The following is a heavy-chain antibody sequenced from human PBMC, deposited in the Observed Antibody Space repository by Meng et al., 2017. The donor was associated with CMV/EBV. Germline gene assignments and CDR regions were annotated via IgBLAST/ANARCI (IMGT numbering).Heavy chain of an antibody. Sequence: GESLKISCVVSGVTVSSNYMSWVRRAPGEGLEWVSLIYSIGTTYYADSVKGRFTISRDNSKNTLYLQMNSLRAEDTAVYYCARVLSSSSTYKYFQYGMDVWGQGTTVTVSS. D-gene: IGHD6-6*01. J-gene: IGHJ6*02. V-gene: IGHV3-53*01. CDR3: ARVLSSSSTYKYFQYGMDV. CDR1: GVTVSSNY. CDR2: IYSIGTT.